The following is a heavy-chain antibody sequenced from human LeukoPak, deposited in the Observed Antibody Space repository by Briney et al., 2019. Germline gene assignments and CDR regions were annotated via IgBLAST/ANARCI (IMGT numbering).Heavy chain of an antibody. CDR3: VRSSSSIFDY. V-gene: IGHV4-38-2*02. Sequence: PSETLSLTCTVSGYSISSGNYWGWIRQPPGKGLEWIVNIYHTGSTYYNPSLKSRVTISVDTSKNQFSLKLSSVTAADTAVYYCVRSSSSIFDYWGQGTLVTVSS. J-gene: IGHJ4*02. CDR1: GYSISSGNY. CDR2: IYHTGST. D-gene: IGHD6-6*01.